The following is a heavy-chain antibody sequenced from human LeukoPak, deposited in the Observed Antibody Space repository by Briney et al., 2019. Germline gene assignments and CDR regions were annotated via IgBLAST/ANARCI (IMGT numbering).Heavy chain of an antibody. V-gene: IGHV3-9*01. CDR3: AKDHLSGDFWSGYSNWFDP. Sequence: GGSLRLSCAASGFTFDDYAMHWVRQAPGKGLEWVSGISWNSGSIGYADSVKGRFTISRDNAKHSLYLQMNSLRAEDTALYHWAKDHLSGDFWSGYSNWFDPWGQGTLVTVSP. D-gene: IGHD3-3*01. CDR1: GFTFDDYA. J-gene: IGHJ5*02. CDR2: ISWNSGSI.